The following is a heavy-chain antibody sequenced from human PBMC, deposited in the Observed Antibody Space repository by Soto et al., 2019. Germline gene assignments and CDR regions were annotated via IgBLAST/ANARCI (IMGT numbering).Heavy chain of an antibody. V-gene: IGHV1-69*01. Sequence: QVQLVQSGAEVKKPGSSVKVSCKASGGTFSSYAISWVRQAPGQGLEWMGGIIPIFGTANYAQKFQGRVTITADESTSTAYMELSSWRSEDTAVYYCARDPPPYYYDSSPNRFAPWGQGTLVTVSS. CDR3: ARDPPPYYYDSSPNRFAP. CDR1: GGTFSSYA. J-gene: IGHJ5*02. D-gene: IGHD3-22*01. CDR2: IIPIFGTA.